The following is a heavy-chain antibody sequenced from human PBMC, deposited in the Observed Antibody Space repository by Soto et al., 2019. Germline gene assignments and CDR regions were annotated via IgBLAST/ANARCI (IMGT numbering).Heavy chain of an antibody. V-gene: IGHV3-33*01. CDR1: GFTFNTYG. CDR2: IWYDGSVK. CDR3: ARIDCTGNNCNPYYHYGMDV. Sequence: GGSLRLSCAASGFTFNTYGMHWVRQVPGKGLQWVAVIWYDGSVKYYADSVRGRFTVSRDDSRNTLYLQMNSLRDEDTAVYYCARIDCTGNNCNPYYHYGMDVWGQGTTVTVSS. J-gene: IGHJ6*02. D-gene: IGHD2-8*02.